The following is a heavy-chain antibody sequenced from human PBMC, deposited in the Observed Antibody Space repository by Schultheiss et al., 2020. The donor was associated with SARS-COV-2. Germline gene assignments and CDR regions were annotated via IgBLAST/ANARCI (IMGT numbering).Heavy chain of an antibody. CDR2: IYYSGST. V-gene: IGHV4-59*01. Sequence: SETLSLTCTVSGGSISSYYWSWIRQPPGKGLEWIGYIYYSGSTNYNPSLKSRVTISVDTSKNQFSLKLSSVTAGDTAVYYCASSPHPIVVPAAICYYYYCMDVWGKGTTVTVSS. CDR3: ASSPHPIVVPAAICYYYYCMDV. CDR1: GGSISSYY. J-gene: IGHJ6*03. D-gene: IGHD2-2*01.